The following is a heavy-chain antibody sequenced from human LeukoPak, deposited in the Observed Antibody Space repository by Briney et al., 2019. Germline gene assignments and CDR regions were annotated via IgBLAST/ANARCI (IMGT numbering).Heavy chain of an antibody. J-gene: IGHJ6*03. V-gene: IGHV1-18*01. CDR2: ISAYNGNT. D-gene: IGHD2-2*01. CDR3: ARVVRDIVVVPAAMGEDYYYYMDV. CDR1: GYTFTSYG. Sequence: GASVKVSCKASGYTFTSYGISWVRQAPGQGLEWMGWISAYNGNTNYAQKLQGRVTMTTDTSTSTAYMELRSLRSDDTAVYYCARVVRDIVVVPAAMGEDYYYYMDVWGKGTTVTVSS.